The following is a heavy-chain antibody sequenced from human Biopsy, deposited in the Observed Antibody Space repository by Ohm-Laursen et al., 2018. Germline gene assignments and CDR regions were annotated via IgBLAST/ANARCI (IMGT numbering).Heavy chain of an antibody. V-gene: IGHV3-33*01. CDR2: IWYDGFNR. J-gene: IGHJ3*02. Sequence: SLRLSCAASGFTFSSYGMHWVRQAPGKGLEWVAFIWYDGFNRYYADSVKGRFTISRDNSKNTLDLQMNSLRAEDTAVYYCATSTMVRSSGNAFDIWGQGTVVTVS. CDR1: GFTFSSYG. D-gene: IGHD3-10*01. CDR3: ATSTMVRSSGNAFDI.